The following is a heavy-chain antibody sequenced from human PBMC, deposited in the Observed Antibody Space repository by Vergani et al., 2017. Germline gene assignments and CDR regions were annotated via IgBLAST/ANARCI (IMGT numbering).Heavy chain of an antibody. Sequence: QVQLQQWGAGLLKPSETLSLTCAVYGGSFSGYYWSWIRQPPGKGLEWIGEINHSGSTNYNPSLKSRVTISVDTSKNQFSLKLSSVTAADTAVYYCARGLRVQRGRMVLGYWGQGTLVTVSS. D-gene: IGHD3-10*01. CDR1: GGSFSGYY. CDR3: ARGLRVQRGRMVLGY. J-gene: IGHJ4*02. V-gene: IGHV4-34*01. CDR2: INHSGST.